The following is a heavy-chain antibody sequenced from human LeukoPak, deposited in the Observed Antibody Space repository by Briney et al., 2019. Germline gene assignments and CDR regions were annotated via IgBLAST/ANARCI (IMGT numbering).Heavy chain of an antibody. Sequence: PGGSLRLSCAASGFTFSSYSMNWVRQAPGKGLEWVANIKQDGSEKYYVDSVKGRFTISRDNAKNSLYLQMNSLRAEDTAVYYCARVRDYGGNFDAFDIWGQGTMVTVSS. CDR3: ARVRDYGGNFDAFDI. V-gene: IGHV3-7*01. CDR1: GFTFSSYS. CDR2: IKQDGSEK. D-gene: IGHD4-23*01. J-gene: IGHJ3*02.